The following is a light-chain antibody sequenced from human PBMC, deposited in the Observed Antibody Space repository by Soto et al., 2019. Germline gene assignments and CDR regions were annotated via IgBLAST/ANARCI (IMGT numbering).Light chain of an antibody. J-gene: IGKJ4*01. CDR3: QQYGSSPLT. CDR1: QSVSSSY. Sequence: EIVLTQSPGTLSLSPGERATLSCRASQSVSSSYLAWYQQKPGQDPRLLINGASSRATGIPDRFSGSGSGTDFTLTISRLEPEDFAVYYCQQYGSSPLTFGGGPKVEIK. CDR2: GAS. V-gene: IGKV3-20*01.